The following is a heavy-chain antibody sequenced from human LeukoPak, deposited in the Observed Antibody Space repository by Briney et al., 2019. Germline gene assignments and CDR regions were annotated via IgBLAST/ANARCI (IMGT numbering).Heavy chain of an antibody. CDR2: INPNSGGT. D-gene: IGHD3-10*01. Sequence: ASVKVSCKASGYTFTGYYMHWVRQAPGQGLEWMGWINPNSGGTNYAQKFQGRVTMTRDTSISTAYMELSRLRSDDTAVYYCASSPSYGSGSYEAYYYYMDVWGKGTSVTVSS. V-gene: IGHV1-2*02. CDR3: ASSPSYGSGSYEAYYYYMDV. CDR1: GYTFTGYY. J-gene: IGHJ6*03.